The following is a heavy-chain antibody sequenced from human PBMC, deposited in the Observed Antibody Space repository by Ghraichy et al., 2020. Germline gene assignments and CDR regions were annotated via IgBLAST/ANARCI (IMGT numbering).Heavy chain of an antibody. CDR2: IWYDGSNK. CDR3: ARDLGDGYNDFDY. J-gene: IGHJ4*02. CDR1: GFTFSSYG. Sequence: GALRLSCAASGFTFSSYGMHWVRQAPGKGLEWVAVIWYDGSNKYYADSVKGRFTISRDNSKNTLYLQMNSLRAEDTAVYYCARDLGDGYNDFDYWGQGTLVTVSS. D-gene: IGHD5-24*01. V-gene: IGHV3-33*01.